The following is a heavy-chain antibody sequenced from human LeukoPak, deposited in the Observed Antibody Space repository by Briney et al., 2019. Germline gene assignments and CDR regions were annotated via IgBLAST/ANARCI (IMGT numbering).Heavy chain of an antibody. V-gene: IGHV4-34*01. CDR3: ASYAKDIVVLPAASIYWYFDL. Sequence: PSETLSLTCAVYGGSFSGYYWSWIRQPPGKGLEWIGEINHSGSTNYNPSLKSRVTISVDTSKNQFSLKLSSVTAADTAVYYCASYAKDIVVLPAASIYWYFDLWGRGTLVTVSP. CDR1: GGSFSGYY. J-gene: IGHJ2*01. CDR2: INHSGST. D-gene: IGHD2-2*01.